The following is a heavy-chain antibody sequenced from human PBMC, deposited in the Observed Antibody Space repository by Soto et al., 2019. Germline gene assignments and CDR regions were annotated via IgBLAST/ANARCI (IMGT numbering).Heavy chain of an antibody. Sequence: EGLQSSGEGSGWSVASEWIGWVRQMAGKGLEWMGINYPGDSDTRYSPAFQGQATISADKSISTAYLQWSSLKASDTAMYYCAAYSGSLHYRLAVPAQRTTVTVSS. D-gene: IGHD6-13*01. CDR2: NYPGDSDT. CDR3: AAYSGSLHYRLAV. V-gene: IGHV5-51*01. CDR1: GWSVASEW. J-gene: IGHJ6*02.